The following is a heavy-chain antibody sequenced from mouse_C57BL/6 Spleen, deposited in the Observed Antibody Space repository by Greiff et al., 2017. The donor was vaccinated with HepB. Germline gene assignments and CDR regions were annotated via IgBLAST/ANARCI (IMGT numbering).Heavy chain of an antibody. CDR2: FHPYNDDT. CDR1: GYTFTTYP. Sequence: LQESGAELVKPGASVKMSCKASGYTFTTYPIEWMKQNHGKSLEWIGNFHPYNDDTKYNEKFKGKATLTEEKSSSTVYLELSRLTSDDSAVYYCARRTTVVYWYFDVWGTGTTVTVSS. D-gene: IGHD1-1*01. J-gene: IGHJ1*03. V-gene: IGHV1-47*01. CDR3: ARRTTVVYWYFDV.